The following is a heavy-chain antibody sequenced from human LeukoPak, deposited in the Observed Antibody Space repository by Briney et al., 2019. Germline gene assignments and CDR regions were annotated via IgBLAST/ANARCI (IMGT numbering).Heavy chain of an antibody. CDR2: LVYDERS. J-gene: IGHJ4*02. V-gene: IGHV3-33*05. Sequence: GGTLRLSCAASGFPFSSYGMHWVRQAPGKGLEWVARLVYDERSDYANSVKGRFSISRDNSKNTLFLDMSDLRVEDTAVYYCARDLSAAFDFWGQGVLVTVSS. CDR3: ARDLSAAFDF. CDR1: GFPFSSYG. D-gene: IGHD6-19*01.